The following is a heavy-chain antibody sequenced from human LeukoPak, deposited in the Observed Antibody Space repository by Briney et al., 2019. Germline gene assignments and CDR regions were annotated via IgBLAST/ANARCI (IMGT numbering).Heavy chain of an antibody. CDR1: GFTFSSYA. V-gene: IGHV3-23*01. CDR2: VSGGGGST. Sequence: PGRSLRLSCAASGFTFSSYAMSWVRQHPGRGLEWVSAVSGGGGSTYYADSVTGRFTISRDNSKNTLYLQMNSLRAEDTAVYYCAKDPVAGTTSHFFHYWGQGTPVTVSS. J-gene: IGHJ4*02. D-gene: IGHD6-19*01. CDR3: AKDPVAGTTSHFFHY.